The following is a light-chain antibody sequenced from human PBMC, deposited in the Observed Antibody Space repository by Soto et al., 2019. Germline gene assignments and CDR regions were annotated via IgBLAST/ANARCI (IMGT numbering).Light chain of an antibody. CDR1: HSVSSK. J-gene: IGKJ4*01. CDR2: GAS. V-gene: IGKV3-15*01. Sequence: EIVMTQSPATLSVSVGERATLSCRASHSVSSKLAWYQQKPGQAPRLLIYGASTRATDIPARFSGSGSGTEFTLTISSLQSEDFAVYYCQQYNDWPPQLTFGGGTMVEIK. CDR3: QQYNDWPPQLT.